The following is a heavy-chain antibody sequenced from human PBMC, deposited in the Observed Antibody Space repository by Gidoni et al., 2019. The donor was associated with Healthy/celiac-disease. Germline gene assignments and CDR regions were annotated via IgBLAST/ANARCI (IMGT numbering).Heavy chain of an antibody. V-gene: IGHV1-2*02. CDR1: GYTFTGYY. CDR3: ARSGDMVRGVIFFYYGMDV. D-gene: IGHD3-10*01. Sequence: EVKKPGASVKVSCKASGYTFTGYYMHWVRQAPGQGLEWMGWINPNSGGTNYAQKFQGRVTMTRDTSISTAYMELSRLRSDDTAVYYCARSGDMVRGVIFFYYGMDVWGQGTTVTVSS. J-gene: IGHJ6*02. CDR2: INPNSGGT.